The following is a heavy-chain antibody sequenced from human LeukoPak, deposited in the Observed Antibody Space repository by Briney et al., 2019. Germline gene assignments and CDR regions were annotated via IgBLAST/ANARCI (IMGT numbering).Heavy chain of an antibody. D-gene: IGHD3-22*01. CDR2: INHSGST. Sequence: PSETLSLTCAVYGGSFSGYYWSWIRQPPGKGLEWIGEINHSGSTNYNPSLKSRVTISVDTSKNQFSLKLSSVTAADTAVYYCARGRRMIVKRGPTFDYWGQGTLVTVSS. J-gene: IGHJ4*02. CDR1: GGSFSGYY. CDR3: ARGRRMIVKRGPTFDY. V-gene: IGHV4-34*01.